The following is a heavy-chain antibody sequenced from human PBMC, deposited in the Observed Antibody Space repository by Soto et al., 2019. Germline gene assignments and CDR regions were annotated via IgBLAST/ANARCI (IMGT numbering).Heavy chain of an antibody. CDR3: TTVRLLWFGESNYYYYGMDV. CDR2: IKSKTDGGTT. J-gene: IGHJ6*02. CDR1: GFAFSNAW. Sequence: GGSLRLSCAGSGFAFSNAWINWVRQAPGKGLEWVGRIKSKTDGGTTDYAAPVKGRFTISRDDSKNTLYLQMNSLKTEDTAVYYCTTVRLLWFGESNYYYYGMDVWGQGTTVTVSS. V-gene: IGHV3-15*07. D-gene: IGHD3-10*01.